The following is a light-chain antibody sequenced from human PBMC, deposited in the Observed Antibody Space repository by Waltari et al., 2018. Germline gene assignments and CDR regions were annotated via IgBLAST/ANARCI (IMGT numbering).Light chain of an antibody. CDR2: EVT. Sequence: QPVLTQPPPATGSPGQSVTTPCTGTHSDVGTYNYVSWYQQHPGKVPKLLIYEVTKRPSGVPDRFSGSKSGNTASLTVSGLQADDEADYYCSSYAHNNHFVFGTGTKVTVL. J-gene: IGLJ1*01. CDR1: HSDVGTYNY. V-gene: IGLV2-8*01. CDR3: SSYAHNNHFV.